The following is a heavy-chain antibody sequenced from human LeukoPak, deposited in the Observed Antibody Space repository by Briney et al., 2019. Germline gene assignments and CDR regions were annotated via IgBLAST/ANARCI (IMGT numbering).Heavy chain of an antibody. CDR1: GFTFSDHY. V-gene: IGHV3-72*01. D-gene: IGHD4-11*01. J-gene: IGHJ6*02. CDR2: TRNKAKGYTT. CDR3: ARGATATTHYAYGMDV. Sequence: GGSLRLSCAASGFTFSDHYMDWVRQAPGKGLEWVGRTRNKAKGYTTEYAASVKGRFTVSRDDSENSLYLQMNSLKIEDTALYYCARGATATTHYAYGMDVWGQGTTVTVS.